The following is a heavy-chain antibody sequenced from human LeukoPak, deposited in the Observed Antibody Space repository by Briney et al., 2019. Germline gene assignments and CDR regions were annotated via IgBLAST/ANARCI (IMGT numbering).Heavy chain of an antibody. V-gene: IGHV3-23*01. J-gene: IGHJ4*02. Sequence: PSETLSLTCTVSGGSISSYYWSWVRQAPGKGLEWVSAISGGGGSTYYADSVKGRFTISRDNSKNTLYLQMNSLRAADTAVYYCARGIYYDSSGYYYYWGQGTLVTVSS. CDR1: GGSISSYY. D-gene: IGHD3-22*01. CDR3: ARGIYYDSSGYYYY. CDR2: ISGGGGST.